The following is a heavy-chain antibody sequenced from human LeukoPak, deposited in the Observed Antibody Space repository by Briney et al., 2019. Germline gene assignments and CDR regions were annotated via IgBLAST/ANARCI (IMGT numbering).Heavy chain of an antibody. CDR3: ARDLSGWYGLDY. V-gene: IGHV3-23*01. CDR1: GFTFSSHG. CDR2: ISPSGGIT. Sequence: GGSLRLSCAASGFTFSSHGMNWVRQAPGKGLEWVSGISPSGGITYYTDSVKGRFTISRDNSKNTQSLQMNSLRAEDTAVYYCARDLSGWYGLDYWGQGTLVTVSS. D-gene: IGHD6-19*01. J-gene: IGHJ4*02.